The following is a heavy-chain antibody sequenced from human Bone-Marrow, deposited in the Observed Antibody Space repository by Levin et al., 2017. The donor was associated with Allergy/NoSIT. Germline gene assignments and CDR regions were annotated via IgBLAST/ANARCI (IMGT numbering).Heavy chain of an antibody. J-gene: IGHJ4*02. V-gene: IGHV2-70*04. Sequence: SGPTLVKPTQTLTLTCTFSGFSLSTPGMRVSWIRQPPGKALEWLARIDWDDEKFFSTSLKTRLTISKDTSKNQMVLTMTTMDPVDTATYYCARTIAYSYGSYYFDYWGQGTLVTVSS. D-gene: IGHD5-18*01. CDR2: IDWDDEK. CDR3: ARTIAYSYGSYYFDY. CDR1: GFSLSTPGMR.